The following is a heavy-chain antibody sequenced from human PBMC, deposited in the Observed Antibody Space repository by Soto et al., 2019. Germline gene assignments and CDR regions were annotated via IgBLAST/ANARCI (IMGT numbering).Heavy chain of an antibody. J-gene: IGHJ6*02. V-gene: IGHV4-30-4*01. CDR1: GGSISSGDYY. CDR2: IYYSGST. D-gene: IGHD3-22*01. CDR3: VREAAYYYDSSAPPVMDV. Sequence: PSETLSLTCTVSGGSISSGDYYWSWIRQPPGKGLEWIGYIYYSGSTYYNPSLKSRLTISVDTSKNQFSLKLSSVTAADTAVYYCVREAAYYYDSSAPPVMDVWGQGTTVTVSS.